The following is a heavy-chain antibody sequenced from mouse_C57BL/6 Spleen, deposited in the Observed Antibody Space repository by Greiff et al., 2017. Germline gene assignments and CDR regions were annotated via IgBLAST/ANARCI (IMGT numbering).Heavy chain of an antibody. J-gene: IGHJ4*01. Sequence: QVQLQQPGAELVKPGASVKMSCKASGYTFTSYWITWVKQRPGQGLEWIGDIYPGSGSTNYNEKFKGKATLTVDTSSSTAYMQLSSLTSEDSAVYYGAKCPLIAADYYAMDYWGQGTSVTVSS. D-gene: IGHD1-1*01. V-gene: IGHV1-55*01. CDR1: GYTFTSYW. CDR2: IYPGSGST. CDR3: AKCPLIAADYYAMDY.